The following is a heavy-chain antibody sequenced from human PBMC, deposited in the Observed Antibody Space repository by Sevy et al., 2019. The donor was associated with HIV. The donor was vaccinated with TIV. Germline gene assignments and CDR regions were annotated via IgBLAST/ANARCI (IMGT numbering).Heavy chain of an antibody. Sequence: SETLSLTCTVSGGSMTSYYWNWIRQPPGKGLEWIGYIYYSGSTNYNPSLKSQVTMTVDTSKNRFSLTLISVTAADTAVYHCARSVGTGNYFDYWGQGALVTVSS. CDR2: IYYSGST. CDR1: GGSMTSYY. D-gene: IGHD2-21*02. CDR3: ARSVGTGNYFDY. J-gene: IGHJ4*02. V-gene: IGHV4-59*13.